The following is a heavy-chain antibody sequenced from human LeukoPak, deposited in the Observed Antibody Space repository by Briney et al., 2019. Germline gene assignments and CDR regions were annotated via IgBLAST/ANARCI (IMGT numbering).Heavy chain of an antibody. CDR2: IYHSGST. D-gene: IGHD2-15*01. J-gene: IGHJ4*02. CDR3: ASSIDCSGGSCPVDY. Sequence: KPSETLSLTCTVSGYSISSGYYWGWIRQPPGKGLEWIGSIYHSGSTYYNPSLKSRVTISVDTSKNQFSLKLSSATAADTAVYYCASSIDCSGGSCPVDYWGQGTLVTVPS. V-gene: IGHV4-38-2*02. CDR1: GYSISSGYY.